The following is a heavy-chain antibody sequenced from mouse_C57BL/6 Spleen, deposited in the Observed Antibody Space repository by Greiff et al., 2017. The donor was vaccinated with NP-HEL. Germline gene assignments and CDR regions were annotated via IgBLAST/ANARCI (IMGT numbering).Heavy chain of an antibody. V-gene: IGHV5-17*01. CDR3: ARHHYGSSWFAY. CDR2: ISSGSSTI. Sequence: EVQGVESGGGLVKPGGSLKLSCAASGFTFSDYGMHWVRQAPEKGLEWVAYISSGSSTIYYADTVKGRFTISRDNAKNTLFLQMTSLRSEDTAMYYCARHHYGSSWFAYWGQGTLVTVSA. J-gene: IGHJ3*01. D-gene: IGHD1-1*01. CDR1: GFTFSDYG.